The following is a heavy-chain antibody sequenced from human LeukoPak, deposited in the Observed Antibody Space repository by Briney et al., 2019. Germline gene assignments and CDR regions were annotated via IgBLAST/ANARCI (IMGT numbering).Heavy chain of an antibody. V-gene: IGHV3-23*01. CDR2: VSDSGAGT. Sequence: GGSLRLSCAASGFSFSNYAMSWVRQAPGKGLEWVSAVSDSGAGTYYADSVKGRFTISRDNSKNTMYLQMNSLRDEDTAVYYCAKARGNERYGSGSPPDYWGQGTLVTVSS. J-gene: IGHJ4*02. D-gene: IGHD3-10*01. CDR1: GFSFSNYA. CDR3: AKARGNERYGSGSPPDY.